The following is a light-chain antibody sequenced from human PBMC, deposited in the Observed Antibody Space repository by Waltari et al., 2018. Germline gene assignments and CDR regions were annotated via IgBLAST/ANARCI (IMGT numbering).Light chain of an antibody. V-gene: IGKV3D-15*01. CDR2: GAS. Sequence: EIVMTQSPATLSVSLGERPTLSFRASQSVRSNLAWYQQKPGQAPRLLIYGASTRATGIPARFSGSGSGKEFTLTISSLQSEDFAVYYCEQYNNWPPWTFGQGTKVEIK. J-gene: IGKJ1*01. CDR3: EQYNNWPPWT. CDR1: QSVRSN.